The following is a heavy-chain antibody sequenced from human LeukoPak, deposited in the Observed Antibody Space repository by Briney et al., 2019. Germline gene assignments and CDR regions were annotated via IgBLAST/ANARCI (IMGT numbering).Heavy chain of an antibody. V-gene: IGHV4-4*07. D-gene: IGHD3-10*01. Sequence: SETLSLTXTVSGGTISSSYWSWIRQPAGKGLEWIGRIYTSGSTNYNPSPKSRVTMLVDTSKNQFSLKLSSVTAADTAVYYCASFTLYYYGSGSYYNGWGQGTLVTVSS. CDR1: GGTISSSY. CDR2: IYTSGST. CDR3: ASFTLYYYGSGSYYNG. J-gene: IGHJ4*02.